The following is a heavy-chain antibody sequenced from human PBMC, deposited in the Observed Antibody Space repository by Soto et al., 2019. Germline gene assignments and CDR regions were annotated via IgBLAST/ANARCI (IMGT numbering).Heavy chain of an antibody. D-gene: IGHD3-22*01. CDR2: IIPIFGTA. V-gene: IGHV1-69*06. Sequence: SVKVSCKDSGGTFSSYAISWVRQAPGQGLEWMGGIIPIFGTANYAQKFQGRVTITADKSTSTAYMELSSLRSEDTAVYYCARDLLRYYDSSGYSLGVDYYGMDVWGQ. CDR1: GGTFSSYA. J-gene: IGHJ6*02. CDR3: ARDLLRYYDSSGYSLGVDYYGMDV.